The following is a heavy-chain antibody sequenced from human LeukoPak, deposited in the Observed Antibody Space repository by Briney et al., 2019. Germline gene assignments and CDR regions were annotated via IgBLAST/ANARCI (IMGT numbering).Heavy chain of an antibody. J-gene: IGHJ4*02. CDR3: ARGGDSSGYYGDYFDY. CDR1: GGSISSYY. D-gene: IGHD3-22*01. CDR2: IYYSGST. Sequence: SETLSLTCTVSGGSISSYYWSWIRQPPGKGLEWIGYIYYSGSTNYNPSLKSRVTISVDTSKNQFTLKLSSVTAADTAVYYCARGGDSSGYYGDYFDYWGQGTLVTVSS. V-gene: IGHV4-59*01.